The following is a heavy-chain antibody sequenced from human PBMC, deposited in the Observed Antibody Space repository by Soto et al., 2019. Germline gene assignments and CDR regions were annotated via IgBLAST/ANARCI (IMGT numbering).Heavy chain of an antibody. Sequence: QVQLVESGGGVVQPGRSLRLSCAASGFTFSSYGMHWVRQAPGKGLEWVAVISYDGSNKYYADSVKGRFTISRDNSKNTLYLQMNSLRAEDTAVYYCAKDNRSGSSTNPPAYGMDVWGQGTTVTVSS. V-gene: IGHV3-30*18. CDR3: AKDNRSGSSTNPPAYGMDV. D-gene: IGHD3-10*01. J-gene: IGHJ6*02. CDR1: GFTFSSYG. CDR2: ISYDGSNK.